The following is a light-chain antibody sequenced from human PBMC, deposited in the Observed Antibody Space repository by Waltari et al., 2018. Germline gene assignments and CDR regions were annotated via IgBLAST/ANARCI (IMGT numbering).Light chain of an antibody. CDR2: GAS. CDR1: QSVSSSY. Sequence: ETVLTQSPGTLSLSPGERATLSCRASQSVSSSYLAWYQQKPGQTPRLLIYGASSRATGIPDRFSGSGSGTDFTLTISRREPEDFAVYYCQQYGSSQYTFGQGTKLEIK. CDR3: QQYGSSQYT. J-gene: IGKJ2*01. V-gene: IGKV3-20*01.